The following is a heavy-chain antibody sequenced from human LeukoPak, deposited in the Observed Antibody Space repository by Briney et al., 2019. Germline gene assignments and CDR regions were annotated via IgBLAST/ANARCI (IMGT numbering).Heavy chain of an antibody. CDR3: ARGTTVTLPSDY. CDR2: IIPILGIA. Sequence: ASVKVSCKASGYTFTSYGISWVRQAPGQGLEWMGRIIPILGIANYAQKFQGRVTITADKSTSTAYMELSSLRSEDTAVYYCARGTTVTLPSDYWGQGTLVTVSS. J-gene: IGHJ4*02. D-gene: IGHD4-17*01. CDR1: GYTFTSYG. V-gene: IGHV1-69*04.